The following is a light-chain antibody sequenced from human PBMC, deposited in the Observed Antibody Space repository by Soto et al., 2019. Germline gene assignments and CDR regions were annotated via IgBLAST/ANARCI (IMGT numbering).Light chain of an antibody. CDR3: QQRNSYPIT. CDR1: QRISSF. J-gene: IGKJ5*01. Sequence: DIQMTQSPSTLSASVGDRVIITCRASQRISSFLAWYQQRPGKAPKLLIYKASMLQSGVPSRFSGSGSGTEFTLTISSLQPEDFATYYCQQRNSYPITFGQGTRLEIK. CDR2: KAS. V-gene: IGKV1-5*03.